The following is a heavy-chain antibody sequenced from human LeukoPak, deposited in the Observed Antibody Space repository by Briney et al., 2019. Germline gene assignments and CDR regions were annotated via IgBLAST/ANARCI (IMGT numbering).Heavy chain of an antibody. CDR3: ARYSTVTIFGVTTAGAFDI. J-gene: IGHJ3*02. Sequence: SETLSLTCTVSGGSISRSSYHWGWIRQPPGKGLEWIGSIYYSGNTYYNPSLKSRVTISVDTSKNQFSLKLSSVTAADTAVYYCARYSTVTIFGVTTAGAFDIWGQGTMVTVSS. D-gene: IGHD3-3*01. CDR1: GGSISRSSYH. CDR2: IYYSGNT. V-gene: IGHV4-39*01.